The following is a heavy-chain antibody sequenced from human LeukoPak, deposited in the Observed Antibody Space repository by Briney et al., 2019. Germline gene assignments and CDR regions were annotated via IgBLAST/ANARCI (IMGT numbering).Heavy chain of an antibody. D-gene: IGHD3-3*01. CDR2: IYYSGST. J-gene: IGHJ4*02. V-gene: IGHV4-59*01. CDR3: AREASDGPLPRHDFWSGYSRGGFDY. Sequence: KPSETLSLTCTVSGGSISSYYWSWIRQPPGKGLEWIGYIYYSGSTNYNPSLKSRVTISVDTSKNQFSLKLSSVTAADTAVYYCAREASDGPLPRHDFWSGYSRGGFDYWGQGTLVTVSS. CDR1: GGSISSYY.